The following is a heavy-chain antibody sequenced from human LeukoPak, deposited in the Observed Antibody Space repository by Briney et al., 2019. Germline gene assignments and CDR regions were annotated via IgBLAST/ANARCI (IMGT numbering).Heavy chain of an antibody. J-gene: IGHJ6*02. V-gene: IGHV3-30*04. CDR2: ISYDGSNK. Sequence: GRSLRLSCAASGFTFSSYAMPWVRQAPGKGLEWVAVISYDGSNKYYADSVKGRFTISRDNSKNTLYLQMNSLRAEDTAVYYCAKDQKGTYYYGSGSYQNYYYGMDVWGQGTTVTVSS. CDR1: GFTFSSYA. D-gene: IGHD3-10*01. CDR3: AKDQKGTYYYGSGSYQNYYYGMDV.